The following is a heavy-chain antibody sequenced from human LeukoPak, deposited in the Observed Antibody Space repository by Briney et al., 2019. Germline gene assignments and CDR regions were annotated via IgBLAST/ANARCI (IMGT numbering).Heavy chain of an antibody. CDR3: AKDYYGSGMGYYYYGMDV. D-gene: IGHD3-10*01. V-gene: IGHV3-30*18. CDR2: ISNDGRNK. J-gene: IGHJ6*02. CDR1: GFTFSSYG. Sequence: PGGSLRLSCAASGFTFSSYGMHWVRQAPGKGLEWVAVISNDGRNKYHADSVKGRFTIPRDNSKNTLYLQMNSLRAEDTDVYYCAKDYYGSGMGYYYYGMDVWGQGTTVTVSS.